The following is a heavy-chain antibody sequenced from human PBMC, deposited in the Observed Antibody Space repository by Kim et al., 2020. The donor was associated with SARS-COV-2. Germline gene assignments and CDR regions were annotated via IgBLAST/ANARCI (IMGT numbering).Heavy chain of an antibody. J-gene: IGHJ5*02. CDR3: ARDVGLRRSYDMLGPSP. V-gene: IGHV1-18*01. D-gene: IGHD3-9*01. Sequence: ASVKVSCKASGYDFKTYGIIWVRQAPGQGLEWMGWISAYNGDTSYAQKYQGRVSMTTDTSTSTAYMELRSLRSDDTAVYYCARDVGLRRSYDMLGPSPWGQGTLVTVNS. CDR1: GYDFKTYG. CDR2: ISAYNGDT.